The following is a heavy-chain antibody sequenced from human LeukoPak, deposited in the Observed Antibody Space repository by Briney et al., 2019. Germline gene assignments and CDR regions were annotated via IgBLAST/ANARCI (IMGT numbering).Heavy chain of an antibody. CDR2: INPSAGST. CDR1: GYTFSSYY. D-gene: IGHD3-10*01. J-gene: IGHJ5*02. Sequence: ASVKVSCKASGYTFSSYYMHWVRQAPGQGLEWMGIINPSAGSTTYAQKFQGRVTLTRNTSISTAYMELSSLTSEDTAMYYCTRGPSYHSKWVGGMWFDPWGQGTLVSVSS. CDR3: TRGPSYHSKWVGGMWFDP. V-gene: IGHV1-46*01.